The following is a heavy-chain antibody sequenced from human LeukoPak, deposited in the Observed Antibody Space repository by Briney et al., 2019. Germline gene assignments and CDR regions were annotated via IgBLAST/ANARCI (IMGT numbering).Heavy chain of an antibody. J-gene: IGHJ4*02. CDR1: GFTFINYA. CDR2: INHSGST. D-gene: IGHD5-18*01. Sequence: GSLRLSCAASGFTFINYAMSWVRQAPGKGLEWIGEINHSGSTNYNPSLKSRVTISVDTSKNQFSLKLSSVTAADTAVYYCVGEGDTSMITGTDYWGQGTLVTVSS. CDR3: VGEGDTSMITGTDY. V-gene: IGHV4-34*08.